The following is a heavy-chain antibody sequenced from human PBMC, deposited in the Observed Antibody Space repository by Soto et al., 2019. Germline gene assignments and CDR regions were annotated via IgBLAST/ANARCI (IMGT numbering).Heavy chain of an antibody. V-gene: IGHV1-69*13. J-gene: IGHJ3*02. CDR1: GGTFSSYA. CDR3: ARDQRPNPERRADAFDI. Sequence: ASVKVSCKASGGTFSSYAISWVRQAPGQGLEWMGGIIPIFGTANYAQQFQGRVTITADESTSTAYMELSSLRSEDTAVYYCARDQRPNPERRADAFDIWGQGTMVTVSS. CDR2: IIPIFGTA.